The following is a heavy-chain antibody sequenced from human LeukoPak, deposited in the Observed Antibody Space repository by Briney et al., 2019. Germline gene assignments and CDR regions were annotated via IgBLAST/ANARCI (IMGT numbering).Heavy chain of an antibody. D-gene: IGHD3-10*01. V-gene: IGHV3-21*01. CDR1: GFTFTSYT. J-gene: IGHJ4*02. CDR2: ISSSGSYI. CDR3: ASPQVRGAPFDY. Sequence: GGSLRLSCAAPGFTFTSYTMNWVRQAPGKGLEWVSDISSSGSYIDYADSVKGRFTISRDNAKNSLFLQTNSLRAEDTAVYYCASPQVRGAPFDYWGPGTLVTVSS.